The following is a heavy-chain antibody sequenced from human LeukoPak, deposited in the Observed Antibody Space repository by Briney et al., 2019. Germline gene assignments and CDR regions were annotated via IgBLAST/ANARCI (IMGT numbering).Heavy chain of an antibody. CDR3: AKDLRIVVVPAAIGGGY. V-gene: IGHV3-23*01. CDR2: ISGSGGST. Sequence: GGSLRLSCAASGFTVSSNYMSWVRQAPGKGLEWVSVISGSGGSTYYADSVKGRFTISRDNSKNTLYLQMNSLRAEDTAVYYCAKDLRIVVVPAAIGGGYWGQGTLVTVSS. J-gene: IGHJ4*02. D-gene: IGHD2-2*02. CDR1: GFTVSSNY.